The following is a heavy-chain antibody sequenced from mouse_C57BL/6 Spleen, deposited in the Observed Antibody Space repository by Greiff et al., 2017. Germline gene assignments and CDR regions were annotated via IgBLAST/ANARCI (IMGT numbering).Heavy chain of an antibody. CDR3: TTSYYGDSFDY. D-gene: IGHD1-1*01. CDR2: IDPEDGDT. J-gene: IGHJ2*01. Sequence: VQLQQSGAELVRPGASVKLSCTASGFNIKDYYMHWVKQRPEQGLEWIGRIDPEDGDTEYAPKFQGKATMTADTSSNTAYLQIISLTSEDTSVYYCTTSYYGDSFDYWGQGTTLTVSS. V-gene: IGHV14-1*01. CDR1: GFNIKDYY.